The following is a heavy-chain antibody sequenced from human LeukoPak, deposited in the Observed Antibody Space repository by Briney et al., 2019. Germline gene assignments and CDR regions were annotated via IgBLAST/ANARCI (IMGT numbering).Heavy chain of an antibody. CDR1: GGSMTSYY. CDR2: INHSGSP. CDR3: ARARLRSTGFDP. Sequence: SETLSLTCSVSGGSMTSYYWSWIRQPPGKGLEWIGEINHSGSPNYNPSLKSRVTMSGDTSKMQFSLKLSSVTAADTAVYYCARARLRSTGFDPWGQGTLVTVSS. V-gene: IGHV4-34*01. J-gene: IGHJ5*02. D-gene: IGHD5/OR15-5a*01.